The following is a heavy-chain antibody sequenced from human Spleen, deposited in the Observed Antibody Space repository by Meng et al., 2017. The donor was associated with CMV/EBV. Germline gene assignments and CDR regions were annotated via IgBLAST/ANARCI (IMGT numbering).Heavy chain of an antibody. V-gene: IGHV4-39*01. Sequence: CTVSGGSISSGIYYWGWIRQPPGKNPEWIGSIYFSGSTYYNPSLKSRVAISVDTSKNQLSLRLSSVSAEDTAVYYCARGEMGTIIIDFWGQGTLVTVS. D-gene: IGHD5-24*01. CDR3: ARGEMGTIIIDF. CDR2: IYFSGST. CDR1: GGSISSGIYY. J-gene: IGHJ4*02.